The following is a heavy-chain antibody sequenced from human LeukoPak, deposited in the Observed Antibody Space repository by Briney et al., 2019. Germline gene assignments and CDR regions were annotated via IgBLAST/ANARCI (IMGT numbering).Heavy chain of an antibody. D-gene: IGHD3-10*01. Sequence: SVKVSCKASGGTFSSYAISWVRQAPGQGLEWMGGIIPIFGTANYAQKFQGRVTITADESTSTAYMELSSLRSEDTAVYYCARQSYYGSGSYSYYYYMDVWGKGTTVTVSS. J-gene: IGHJ6*03. V-gene: IGHV1-69*13. CDR1: GGTFSSYA. CDR2: IIPIFGTA. CDR3: ARQSYYGSGSYSYYYYMDV.